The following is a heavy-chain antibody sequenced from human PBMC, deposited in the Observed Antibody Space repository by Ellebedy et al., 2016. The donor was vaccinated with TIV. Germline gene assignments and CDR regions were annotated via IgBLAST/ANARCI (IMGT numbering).Heavy chain of an antibody. Sequence: ASVKVSCKASGYTFTSYYMHWVRQAPGQGLEWMGWISAYNGNTNYAQKFQGRVTMTRDTSISTAYLELTRLRSDDTAVYYCARDSTSYNWFDPWGQGTLVTVSS. D-gene: IGHD2-2*01. CDR3: ARDSTSYNWFDP. CDR1: GYTFTSYY. CDR2: ISAYNGNT. V-gene: IGHV1-2*02. J-gene: IGHJ5*02.